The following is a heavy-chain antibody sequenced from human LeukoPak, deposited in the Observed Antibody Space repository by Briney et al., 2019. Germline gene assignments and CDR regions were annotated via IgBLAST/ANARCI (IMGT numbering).Heavy chain of an antibody. D-gene: IGHD2-2*01. V-gene: IGHV3-30-3*01. CDR2: ISYDGSNK. CDR1: GFTFSSYA. CDR3: ARDYIVVVPAASYYYGMDA. Sequence: GGSLRLSCVASGFTFSSYAMHWVRQAPGKGLEWVAVISYDGSNKYYADSVKGRFTIPRDNSKNTLYLQMNSLRAEDTAVYYCARDYIVVVPAASYYYGMDAWGQGTTVTVSS. J-gene: IGHJ6*02.